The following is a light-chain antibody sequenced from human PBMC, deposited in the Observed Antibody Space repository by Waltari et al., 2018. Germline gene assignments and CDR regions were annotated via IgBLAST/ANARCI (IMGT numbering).Light chain of an antibody. CDR1: ESIGDW. J-gene: IGKJ2*03. V-gene: IGKV1-5*03. CDR3: QYYFLYSRG. CDR2: RAS. Sequence: DIQMTQFPSTLSASVGDRVTITCRASESIGDWMAWYQQEPGKAPKLLIYRASTLQRDVPSRFSGSGYGTEFTLTISSLQPDDFGTYYCQYYFLYSRGFGQGTKLEIK.